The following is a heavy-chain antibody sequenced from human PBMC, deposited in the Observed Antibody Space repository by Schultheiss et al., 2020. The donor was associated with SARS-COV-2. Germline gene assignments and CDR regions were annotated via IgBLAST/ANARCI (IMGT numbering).Heavy chain of an antibody. D-gene: IGHD6-19*01. Sequence: GGSLRLSCAASGFTFSDYYMSWIRQAPGKGLEWVSVIYSGGSTYYADSVKGRFTISRDNSKNTLYLQMNSLRAEDTAVYYCAKGDSSGWYYFDYWGQGTLVTVSS. J-gene: IGHJ4*02. CDR2: IYSGGST. V-gene: IGHV3-66*01. CDR1: GFTFSDYY. CDR3: AKGDSSGWYYFDY.